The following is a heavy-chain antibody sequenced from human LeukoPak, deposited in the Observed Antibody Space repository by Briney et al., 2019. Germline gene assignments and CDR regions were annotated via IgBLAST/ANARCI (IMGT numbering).Heavy chain of an antibody. D-gene: IGHD3-22*01. CDR2: ISGSGGST. J-gene: IGHJ4*02. CDR3: AKDMSSGYYRYYFDY. Sequence: GGSLRLSCAASGFTFSSYAMSWVRQAPGKGLEWVSAISGSGGSTYYADSVKGRFTISRDNSKNTLYLQMNSLRAEDTAVHYCAKDMSSGYYRYYFDYWGQGTLVTVSS. V-gene: IGHV3-23*01. CDR1: GFTFSSYA.